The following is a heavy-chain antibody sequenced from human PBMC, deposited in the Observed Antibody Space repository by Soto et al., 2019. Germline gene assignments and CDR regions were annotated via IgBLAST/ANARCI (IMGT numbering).Heavy chain of an antibody. Sequence: GGSLRLSCAASGFTVSSNYMSWVRQAPGKGLEWVSVIYSGGSTYYADSVKGRFTISRDNSKNTLYLQMNSLRAEDTAVYYCARTNEKSYWYFDLWGRGTLVTVSS. D-gene: IGHD1-1*01. V-gene: IGHV3-53*01. CDR2: IYSGGST. J-gene: IGHJ2*01. CDR1: GFTVSSNY. CDR3: ARTNEKSYWYFDL.